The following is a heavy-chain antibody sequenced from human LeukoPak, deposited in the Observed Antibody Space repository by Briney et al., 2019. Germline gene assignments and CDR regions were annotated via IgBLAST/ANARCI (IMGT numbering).Heavy chain of an antibody. V-gene: IGHV3-33*01. J-gene: IGHJ6*02. D-gene: IGHD3-22*01. CDR2: IWYDGSNK. CDR3: AREGNYYDSSGYWSSGGMDV. CDR1: GFTFSSYG. Sequence: GGSLRLSCAASGFTFSSYGMHWVRQAPGKGLEWVAVIWYDGSNKYYADSVKGRFTISGDNSKNTLYLQMNSLRAEDTAVYYCAREGNYYDSSGYWSSGGMDVWGQGTTVTVSS.